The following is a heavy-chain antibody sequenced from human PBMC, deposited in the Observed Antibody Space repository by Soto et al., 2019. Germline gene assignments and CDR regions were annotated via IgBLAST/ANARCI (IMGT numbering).Heavy chain of an antibody. J-gene: IGHJ6*03. D-gene: IGHD6-13*01. CDR1: GYTFTSYD. V-gene: IGHV1-8*01. CDR2: MNPNSGNT. CDR3: ARESSSWTAVDKNHDYMDV. Sequence: QVQLVQSGAEVKKPGASVKVSCKASGYTFTSYDINWVRQATGQGLEWMGWMNPNSGNTGYAQKFQGRATMTRNTSISTAYMELSSLRSEDTAVYYCARESSSWTAVDKNHDYMDVFGKGTTVTVSS.